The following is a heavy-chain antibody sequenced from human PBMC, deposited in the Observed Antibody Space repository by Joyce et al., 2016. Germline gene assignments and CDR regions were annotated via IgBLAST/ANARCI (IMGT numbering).Heavy chain of an antibody. CDR3: AKASLTGYYIGAYYFDY. J-gene: IGHJ4*02. V-gene: IGHV3-23*01. Sequence: EVQVLESGGGLVQPGGSLRLSCAVSGFILRRYDMSWVRQAPGKGLEWDSAISSSGDSTYYTDSVKGRFTVSRDNSKKILYLQMNTLRAEDTAVYYCAKASLTGYYIGAYYFDYWGQGTLVTVSS. D-gene: IGHD3-9*01. CDR1: GFILRRYD. CDR2: ISSSGDST.